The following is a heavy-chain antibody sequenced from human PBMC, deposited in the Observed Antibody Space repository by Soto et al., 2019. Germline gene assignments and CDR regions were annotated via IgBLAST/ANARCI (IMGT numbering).Heavy chain of an antibody. Sequence: QVQLVESGGGLVKPGGSLRLSCAASGFTFTDYYMSWIRQVPGKGLEWLSFITASGSTIYYADSVRGRFTISRDNAKNSLYLQMNSLRAADTAIYYCAGSYGPAYGSDYWGQGTLVTVSS. J-gene: IGHJ4*02. CDR3: AGSYGPAYGSDY. D-gene: IGHD5-18*01. V-gene: IGHV3-11*01. CDR2: ITASGSTI. CDR1: GFTFTDYY.